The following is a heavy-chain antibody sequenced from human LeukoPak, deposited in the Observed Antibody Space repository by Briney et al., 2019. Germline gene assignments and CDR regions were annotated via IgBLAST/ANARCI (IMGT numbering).Heavy chain of an antibody. CDR2: IHNSGST. D-gene: IGHD6-13*01. CDR3: ASSNWLRDANFDS. V-gene: IGHV4-4*09. J-gene: IGHJ4*02. Sequence: PSETLSLTCTVSGGSISSYYWSWIRQPPGKGLEWIGRIHNSGSTNYNPSLKRRVTISVETPKKQFSLQLPSVPASDSAVYYCASSNWLRDANFDSWGQGTLVTVSS. CDR1: GGSISSYY.